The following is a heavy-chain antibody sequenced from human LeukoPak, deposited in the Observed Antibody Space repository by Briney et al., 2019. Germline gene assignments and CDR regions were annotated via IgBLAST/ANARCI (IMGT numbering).Heavy chain of an antibody. CDR1: GGSISSYY. D-gene: IGHD6-13*01. J-gene: IGHJ6*03. Sequence: KPSGTLSLTCTVSGGSISSYYWSWIRQPPGKGLEWIGYIFHSGNTNYNPSLKNRVTISVDTSKNQFSLKLSSVTAADTAVYQCARGGVVAAGRSHMWYYMDVWGKGTTVTVSS. CDR2: IFHSGNT. CDR3: ARGGVVAAGRSHMWYYMDV. V-gene: IGHV4-59*01.